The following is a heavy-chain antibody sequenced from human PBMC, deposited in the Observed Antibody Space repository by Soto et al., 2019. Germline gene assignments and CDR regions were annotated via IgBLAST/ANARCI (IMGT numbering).Heavy chain of an antibody. CDR2: SSTNNGNT. CDR3: VRDWKEGVGSAFYD. Sequence: QVQLVQSGAEVKKPGASVKVSCKASGYTFTSYGISWVRQAPGQGLEWMGWSSTNNGNTKYAQKIQGRVTMTTDTSTGTAYMDLRSLRSDDTAVYYCVRDWKEGVGSAFYDWGQGTLVAVSS. CDR1: GYTFTSYG. J-gene: IGHJ4*02. V-gene: IGHV1-18*01. D-gene: IGHD1-26*01.